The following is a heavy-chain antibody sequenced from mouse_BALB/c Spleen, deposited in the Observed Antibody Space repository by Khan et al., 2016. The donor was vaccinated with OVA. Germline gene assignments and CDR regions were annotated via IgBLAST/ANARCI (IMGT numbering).Heavy chain of an antibody. CDR3: DPVGTYYVSFVY. V-gene: IGHV1S136*01. CDR1: GYTFTSYV. CDR2: IYPYNDAT. Sequence: VQLKQSGPEVVKPGASVKLSCKTSGYTFTSYVMHWVKQKPGQGLEWIGYIYPYNDATKYNEKFDGKVTLTSDKSSSTAYMELSSLTSEDSAVDNCDPVGTYYVSFVYWGQGTLVTVSA. D-gene: IGHD1-1*01. J-gene: IGHJ3*01.